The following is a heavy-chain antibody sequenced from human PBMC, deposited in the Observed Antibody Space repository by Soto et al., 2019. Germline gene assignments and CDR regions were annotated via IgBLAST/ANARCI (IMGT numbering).Heavy chain of an antibody. CDR1: GGSFSGYY. D-gene: IGHD4-17*01. V-gene: IGHV4-34*01. Sequence: SETLSLTCAVYGGSFSGYYWSWIRQPPGKGLEWIGEINHSGSTNYNPSLKSRVTISVDTSKNQFSLKLSSVTAADTAVYYCASQPTGDYGDLIRNDYWGQGTLVTVSS. J-gene: IGHJ4*02. CDR2: INHSGST. CDR3: ASQPTGDYGDLIRNDY.